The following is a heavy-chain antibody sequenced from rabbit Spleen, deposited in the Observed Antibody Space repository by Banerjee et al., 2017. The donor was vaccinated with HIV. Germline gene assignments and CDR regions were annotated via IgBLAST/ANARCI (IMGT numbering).Heavy chain of an antibody. CDR3: VREVAAKFNL. D-gene: IGHD4-1*01. V-gene: IGHV1S47*01. J-gene: IGHJ4*01. Sequence: EESGGGLVQPGGSLKLACKASGFDFSGYGMSWVRQAPGKGLEWIGYIDPLFGNTYYASWVNGRITISSHNAQNTLHLQLNSLTAADTATYFCVREVAAKFNLWGPGTLVT. CDR2: IDPLFGNT. CDR1: GFDFSGYG.